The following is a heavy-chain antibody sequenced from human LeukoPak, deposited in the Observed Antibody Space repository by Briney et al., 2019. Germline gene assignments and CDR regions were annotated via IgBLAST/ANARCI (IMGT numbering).Heavy chain of an antibody. V-gene: IGHV4-59*01. CDR1: GGSISSYY. CDR2: IYYSGST. Sequence: SETLSLTCTVSGGSISSYYWSWIRQPPGKGLEWIGHIYYSGSTNYNPSLKSRVTISVDTSKNQFSLKLSSVTAADTAVYYCARDLAGYYYMDVWGKGTTVTVSS. J-gene: IGHJ6*03. CDR3: ARDLAGYYYMDV.